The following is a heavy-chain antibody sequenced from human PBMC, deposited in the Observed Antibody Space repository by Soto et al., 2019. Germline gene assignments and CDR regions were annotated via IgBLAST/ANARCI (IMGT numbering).Heavy chain of an antibody. D-gene: IGHD2-15*01. J-gene: IGHJ5*02. V-gene: IGHV4-39*01. CDR3: ARQAVYSSCFDP. Sequence: QLQLQESGPGLVKPSETLSLTCTVSGGSISSSSYYWGWIRQPPGKGLEWIGSIYYSGRTYYNPSLNSRVTISVDTSKNQFSLKLISVTAADTAVYYCARQAVYSSCFDPWGQGTLITVSS. CDR1: GGSISSSSYY. CDR2: IYYSGRT.